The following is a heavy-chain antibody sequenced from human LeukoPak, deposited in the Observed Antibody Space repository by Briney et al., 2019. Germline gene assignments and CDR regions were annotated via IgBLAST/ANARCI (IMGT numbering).Heavy chain of an antibody. CDR3: ARGRLYYYGSGSYEVDP. V-gene: IGHV1-8*01. Sequence: ASVKVSCKASGYTFTSYDINWVRQATGQGLEWMGWMNPNSGNTGYAQKFQGRVTMTRNTSISTAYMELSSLRSEDTAVYYCARGRLYYYGSGSYEVDPWGQGTLVTVSS. CDR2: MNPNSGNT. D-gene: IGHD3-10*01. J-gene: IGHJ5*02. CDR1: GYTFTSYD.